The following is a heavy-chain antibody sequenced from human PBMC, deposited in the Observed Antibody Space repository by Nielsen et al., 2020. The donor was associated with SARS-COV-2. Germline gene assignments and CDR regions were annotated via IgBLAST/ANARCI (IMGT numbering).Heavy chain of an antibody. CDR1: GFTFSSYG. V-gene: IGHV3-30*18. D-gene: IGHD2-8*02. CDR3: AKDHLSVVYALDY. CDR2: ISYDGSNK. J-gene: IGHJ4*02. Sequence: GESLKISCAASGFTFSSYGMHWVRQAPGKGLEWVAVISYDGSNKYYADSVKGRFTISRDNSKNTLYLQMNSLRAEDTAVYYCAKDHLSVVYALDYWGQGTLVTVSS.